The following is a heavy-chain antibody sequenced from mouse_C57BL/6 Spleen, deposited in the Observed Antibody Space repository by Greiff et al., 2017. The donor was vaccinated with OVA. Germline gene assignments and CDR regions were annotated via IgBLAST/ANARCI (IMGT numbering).Heavy chain of an antibody. Sequence: QVQLQQPGAELVMPGASVKLSCKASGYTFTSYWMHWVKQRPGQGLEWIGEIDPSDSYTNYTQKFKGKSTLTVDKSSSTAYMQLSSLTSEDSAVYYCARTGDYAIDYWGQGTSVTVSS. CDR3: ARTGDYAIDY. D-gene: IGHD4-1*01. CDR1: GYTFTSYW. V-gene: IGHV1-69*01. CDR2: IDPSDSYT. J-gene: IGHJ4*01.